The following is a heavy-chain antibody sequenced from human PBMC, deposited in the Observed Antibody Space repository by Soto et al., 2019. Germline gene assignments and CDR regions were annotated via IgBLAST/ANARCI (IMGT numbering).Heavy chain of an antibody. Sequence: GASVKVYCKASGYTFTSYGISWVRQAPGQGLEWMGWISAYNGNTNYAQKLQGRVTMTTDTSTSTAYMELRSLRSDDTAVYYCASVMGLGYCSSTSCPGNAFDIWGQGTMVTVSS. CDR3: ASVMGLGYCSSTSCPGNAFDI. D-gene: IGHD2-2*01. CDR1: GYTFTSYG. V-gene: IGHV1-18*01. J-gene: IGHJ3*02. CDR2: ISAYNGNT.